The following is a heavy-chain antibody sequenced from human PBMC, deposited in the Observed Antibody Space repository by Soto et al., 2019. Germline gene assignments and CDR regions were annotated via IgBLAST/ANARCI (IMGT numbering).Heavy chain of an antibody. CDR1: GFTFSSYA. CDR2: ISYDGSNK. CDR3: TRRGYGMDV. J-gene: IGHJ6*02. V-gene: IGHV3-30-3*01. Sequence: QVQLVESGGGVVQPGRSLRLSCAASGFTFSSYAMHWVRQAPGKGLEWVAFISYDGSNKYYADSVKGRFTISRDNSKNTLYLQMNSLRGEDTAVCYCTRRGYGMDVWGQGTTVTVS.